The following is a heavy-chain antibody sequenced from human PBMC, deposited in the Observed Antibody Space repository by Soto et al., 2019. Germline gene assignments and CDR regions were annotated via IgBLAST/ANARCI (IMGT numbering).Heavy chain of an antibody. CDR1: GFTFSSYS. Sequence: EVQLVESGGGLVKPGGSLRLSCAASGFTFSSYSMNWVRQAPGKGLEWVSSISSSSSYIYYADSVKGRFTISRDNAKNALILQMNSLKAEVTVEYHLASASGYYDILTFNPDDYWGQGTLVTVCS. J-gene: IGHJ4*02. V-gene: IGHV3-21*01. CDR3: ASASGYYDILTFNPDDY. D-gene: IGHD3-9*01. CDR2: ISSSSSYI.